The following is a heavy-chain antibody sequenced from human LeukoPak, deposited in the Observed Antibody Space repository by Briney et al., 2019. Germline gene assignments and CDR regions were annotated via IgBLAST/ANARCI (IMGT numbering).Heavy chain of an antibody. V-gene: IGHV4-4*07. CDR2: IYTSGRT. J-gene: IGHJ4*02. CDR1: GDSISSYY. D-gene: IGHD6-13*01. Sequence: PSETLSLTCTVSGDSISSYYWSWVRQPAGKGLEWIGRIYTSGRTNYNPSLKSPVTMSVDTSNNQFSLKLTSLTAADTAVYYCARDRYSSPTDWGQGTLVTVSS. CDR3: ARDRYSSPTD.